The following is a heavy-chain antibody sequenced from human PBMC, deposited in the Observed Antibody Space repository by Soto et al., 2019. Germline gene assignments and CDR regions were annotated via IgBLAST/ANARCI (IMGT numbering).Heavy chain of an antibody. CDR2: IYSGGST. CDR1: GFTVSSDY. D-gene: IGHD1-26*01. CDR3: ARDPGDRNGMSV. J-gene: IGHJ6*02. Sequence: EVQLVESGGGLVHPGGSLRLSCAASGFTVSSDYMSWVRQAPGKGLEWVSVIYSGGSTYYADSVKGTFTISRDNSKNMLYLQMNRLRAEDTAVYYCARDPGDRNGMSVWGQGTTVTVSS. V-gene: IGHV3-66*01.